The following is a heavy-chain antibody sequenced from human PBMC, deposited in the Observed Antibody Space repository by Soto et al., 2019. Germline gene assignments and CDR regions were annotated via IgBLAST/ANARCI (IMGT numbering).Heavy chain of an antibody. J-gene: IGHJ4*02. CDR3: ARDLPPKDY. V-gene: IGHV1-18*01. CDR1: GYTFTSYG. CDR2: SRAYNGNT. Sequence: QVQLVQSGAEVKKPGASVKVSCKASGYTFTSYGISWVRQAPGQGLEWMGWSRAYNGNTNYAQKLQGRVTMTTDTXXXXAXMELXSLXXXXTXVYYCARDLPPKDYWCQGTLVTV.